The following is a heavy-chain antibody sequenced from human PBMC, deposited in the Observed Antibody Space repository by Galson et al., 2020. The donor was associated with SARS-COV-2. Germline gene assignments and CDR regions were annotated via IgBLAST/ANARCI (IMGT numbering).Heavy chain of an antibody. Sequence: GRFTISRDNARNSLFLQMNSLRAEDTAVYYCARERESSGYTDTDFDYWGQGTLVTVSS. D-gene: IGHD3-22*01. CDR3: ARERESSGYTDTDFDY. V-gene: IGHV3-11*05. J-gene: IGHJ4*02.